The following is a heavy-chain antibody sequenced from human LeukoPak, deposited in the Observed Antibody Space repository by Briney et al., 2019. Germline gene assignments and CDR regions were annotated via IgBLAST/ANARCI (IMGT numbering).Heavy chain of an antibody. CDR2: ISSSSSTI. V-gene: IGHV3-48*01. J-gene: IGHJ4*02. CDR3: AKSKVTGEYFDY. Sequence: GGSLRLSCAASGFTFSSYSMNWVRQAPGKGLEWVSYISSSSSTIYYADSVKGRFTISRDNSENTLYLQMNSLRAEDTAVYYCAKSKVTGEYFDYWGQGTLVTVSS. D-gene: IGHD7-27*01. CDR1: GFTFSSYS.